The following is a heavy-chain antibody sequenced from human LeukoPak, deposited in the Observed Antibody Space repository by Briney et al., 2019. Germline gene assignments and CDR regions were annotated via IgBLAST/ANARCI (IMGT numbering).Heavy chain of an antibody. CDR2: ISGTDSRT. CDR1: GFTFSSYS. D-gene: IGHD1-26*01. CDR3: AKGRRTPLVGTTTKSWIDY. Sequence: GGSLRLSCAASGFTFSSYSMNWVRQAPGKGLEWVSSISGTDSRTHYADSVKGRFSISRDNSKNTLYLQVNSLRAEDTAVYYCAKGRRTPLVGTTTKSWIDYWGQGTLVTVSS. V-gene: IGHV3-23*01. J-gene: IGHJ4*02.